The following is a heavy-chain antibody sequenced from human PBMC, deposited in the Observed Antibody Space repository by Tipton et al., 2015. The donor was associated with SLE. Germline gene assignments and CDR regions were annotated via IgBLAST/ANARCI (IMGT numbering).Heavy chain of an antibody. V-gene: IGHV4-39*07. Sequence: TLSLTCTVSGGSISSSSYYWGWIRQPPGKGLEWIGSIYYSGSTYYNPSLKSRLTMSVDTSRNQFSLKLTSVTAADTAVYFCARFDYSNWDDYWGQGTLVTVSS. J-gene: IGHJ4*02. D-gene: IGHD4-11*01. CDR3: ARFDYSNWDDY. CDR1: GGSISSSSYY. CDR2: IYYSGST.